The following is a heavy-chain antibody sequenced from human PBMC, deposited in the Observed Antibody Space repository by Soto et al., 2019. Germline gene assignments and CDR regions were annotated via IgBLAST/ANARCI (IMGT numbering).Heavy chain of an antibody. D-gene: IGHD4-17*01. CDR3: ARNYGDYEDFDY. Sequence: ASVKVSCKASGYIFTIYYINWVRQATGQGLEWMGWMNPNSGNTGYAQKFQGRVTMTRNTSISTAYMELSSLRSEDTAVYYCARNYGDYEDFDYWGQGTLVSVSS. J-gene: IGHJ4*02. CDR2: MNPNSGNT. V-gene: IGHV1-8*01. CDR1: GYIFTIYY.